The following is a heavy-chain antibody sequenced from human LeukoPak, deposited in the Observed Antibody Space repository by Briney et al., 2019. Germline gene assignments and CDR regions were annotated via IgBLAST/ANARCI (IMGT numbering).Heavy chain of an antibody. CDR1: GFTFSSYA. CDR3: ASKVPSSGSYYFHYFDY. J-gene: IGHJ4*02. Sequence: PGGSLRLSCAASGFTFSSYAMSWVRQAPGKGLEWVSAISGSGGSTYYADSVKGRFTISRDNAKNSLYLQMNSLRAEDTAVYYCASKVPSSGSYYFHYFDYWGQGTLVTVSS. V-gene: IGHV3-23*01. CDR2: ISGSGGST. D-gene: IGHD1-26*01.